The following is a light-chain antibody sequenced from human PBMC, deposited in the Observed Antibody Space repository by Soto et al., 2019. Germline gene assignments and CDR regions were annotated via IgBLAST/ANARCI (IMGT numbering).Light chain of an antibody. CDR3: QTWGTGIVV. V-gene: IGLV4-69*01. CDR1: SGHSNYA. Sequence: QSVLTQSPSASASLGASVQLTCTLSSGHSNYAIAWHQQQPEKGPRYLMKLNSDGSHTKGDGIPDRFSGSSSGAERYLTISSLQSEDEADYYCQTWGTGIVVFGGGTKVTVL. CDR2: LNSDGSH. J-gene: IGLJ2*01.